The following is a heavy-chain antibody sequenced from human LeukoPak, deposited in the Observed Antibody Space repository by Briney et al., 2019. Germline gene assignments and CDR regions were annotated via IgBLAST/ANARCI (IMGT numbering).Heavy chain of an antibody. Sequence: PGGSLRLSCGASGFTFSSYAMAWVRQAPGKGLEWVANIKEDGSEKYYGDSVKGRFTISRDNAKNSLYLQMNSLRAEDTAMYYCARDSSGYQWGQGTLVTVSS. CDR1: GFTFSSYA. V-gene: IGHV3-7*01. CDR3: ARDSSGYQ. J-gene: IGHJ4*02. D-gene: IGHD3-22*01. CDR2: IKEDGSEK.